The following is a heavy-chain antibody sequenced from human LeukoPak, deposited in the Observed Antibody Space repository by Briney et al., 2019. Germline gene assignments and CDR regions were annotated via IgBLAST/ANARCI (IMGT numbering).Heavy chain of an antibody. CDR2: IYTSGST. CDR3: ARVGYSSSWYDAFDI. CDR1: GGSISSGSYY. D-gene: IGHD6-13*01. Sequence: SQTLSLTCTVSGGSISSGSYYWSWIRQPAGKGLEWIGRIYTSGSTNYNPSLKSRVTMSVDTSKNQFSLKLSSVTAADTAVYYCARVGYSSSWYDAFDIWGQGTMVTVSS. J-gene: IGHJ3*02. V-gene: IGHV4-61*02.